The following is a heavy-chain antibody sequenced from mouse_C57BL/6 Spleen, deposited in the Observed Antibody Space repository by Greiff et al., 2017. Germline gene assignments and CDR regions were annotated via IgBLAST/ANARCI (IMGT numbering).Heavy chain of an antibody. V-gene: IGHV1-69*01. CDR1: GYTFTSYW. Sequence: VQLQQSGAELVMPGASVKLSCKASGYTFTSYWMHWVKQRPGQGLEWIGEIDPSDSYTNYNQKFKGKSTLTVDKSSSTAYMQLSSLTSEDSAVYYCARWSYYGSSPYWYFDVWGTGTTVTVSS. J-gene: IGHJ1*03. D-gene: IGHD1-1*01. CDR3: ARWSYYGSSPYWYFDV. CDR2: IDPSDSYT.